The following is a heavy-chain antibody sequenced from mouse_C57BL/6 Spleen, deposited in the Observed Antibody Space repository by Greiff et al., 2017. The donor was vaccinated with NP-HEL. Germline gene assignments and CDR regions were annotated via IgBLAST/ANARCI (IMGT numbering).Heavy chain of an antibody. CDR3: AIRDLLRYQPRGAMDY. Sequence: QVQLQQPGAELVKPGASVKMSCKASGYTFTSYWITWVKQRPGQGLEWIGDIYPGSGSTDYNEKFKSKATLTVDTSSSTAYMQLSSLTSEDSAFYYCAIRDLLRYQPRGAMDYWGQGTSVTVSS. CDR2: IYPGSGST. J-gene: IGHJ4*01. CDR1: GYTFTSYW. D-gene: IGHD1-1*01. V-gene: IGHV1-55*01.